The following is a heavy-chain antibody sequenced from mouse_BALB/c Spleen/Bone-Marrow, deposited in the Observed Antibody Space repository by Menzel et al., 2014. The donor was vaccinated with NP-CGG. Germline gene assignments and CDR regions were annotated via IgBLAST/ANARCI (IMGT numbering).Heavy chain of an antibody. CDR1: GFTFSSFG. V-gene: IGHV5-17*02. CDR3: ARWRYGYAMDY. J-gene: IGHJ4*01. D-gene: IGHD2-14*01. Sequence: EVQLVESGGGLVQPGGSRKLSCAASGFTFSSFGMHWVRRAPEKGLEWVAYISSGSSTIYYADTVKGRFTISRDNPKNTLFLQMTSLRSEDTAMYYCARWRYGYAMDYWGQGTSVTVSS. CDR2: ISSGSSTI.